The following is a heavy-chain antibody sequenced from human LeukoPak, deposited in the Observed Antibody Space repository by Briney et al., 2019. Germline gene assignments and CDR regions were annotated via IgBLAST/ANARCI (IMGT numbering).Heavy chain of an antibody. Sequence: SVKVSCKASGGTFSSYSISWVRQAPGQGLEWMGGIIPIFDTADYAQKFQGRVTIAVDESTSTAYMELSSLRSEDTAVFYCARISLGAIWGYYYGMDVWGQGTTVTVSS. CDR1: GGTFSSYS. D-gene: IGHD1-26*01. V-gene: IGHV1-69*01. CDR2: IIPIFDTA. CDR3: ARISLGAIWGYYYGMDV. J-gene: IGHJ6*02.